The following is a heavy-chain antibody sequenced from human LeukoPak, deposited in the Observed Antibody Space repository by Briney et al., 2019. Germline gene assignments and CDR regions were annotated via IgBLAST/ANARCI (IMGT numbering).Heavy chain of an antibody. CDR1: GASIRSGDYY. Sequence: SPSETLSLTCTVSGASIRSGDYYWSWIRQPPGKGLEWIGYIYDSGSAYYNPSLKSRITISVDTSENRFSLELSSVTATDTAVYYCARDCSGGSCYGAFDIWGQGTMVTVSS. J-gene: IGHJ3*02. D-gene: IGHD2-15*01. CDR3: ARDCSGGSCYGAFDI. CDR2: IYDSGSA. V-gene: IGHV4-30-4*01.